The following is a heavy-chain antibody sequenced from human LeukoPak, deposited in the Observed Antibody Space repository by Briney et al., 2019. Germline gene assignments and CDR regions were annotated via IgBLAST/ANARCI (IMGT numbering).Heavy chain of an antibody. D-gene: IGHD2-15*01. CDR3: AGKLPGGAYYFDS. CDR2: ISDSGRYN. J-gene: IGHJ4*02. Sequence: GGSLRLSCVASDFTFSGYDMTWVRQAPGRGLEWVASISDSGRYNFSADSMRGRFTISRDNSANTLYLQIYSLRVEDTATYFCAGKLPGGAYYFDSWGQGTLVAVSS. CDR1: DFTFSGYD. V-gene: IGHV3-23*01.